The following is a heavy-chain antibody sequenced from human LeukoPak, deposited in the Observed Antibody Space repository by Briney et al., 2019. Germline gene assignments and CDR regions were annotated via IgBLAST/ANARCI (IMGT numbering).Heavy chain of an antibody. D-gene: IGHD3-3*01. J-gene: IGHJ4*02. CDR2: ISSSSTYI. Sequence: GSLRLSCAASGFTFSTYTMDWVRQAPGKGLEWVASISSSSTYINYADSPKGRFTISRDNAKNSLYLQMNSPRAEDTAVYYCASQIFGVAHVYWGQGTLVTVSS. V-gene: IGHV3-21*01. CDR1: GFTFSTYT. CDR3: ASQIFGVAHVY.